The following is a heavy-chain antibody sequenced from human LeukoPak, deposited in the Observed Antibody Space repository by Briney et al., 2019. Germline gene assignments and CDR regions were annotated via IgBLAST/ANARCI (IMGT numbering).Heavy chain of an antibody. CDR1: GFTFDDYA. CDR3: AKDGPYYDSSGRDY. Sequence: PGGSLRLSCAASGFTFDDYAMHWVRQAPGKGLERVSGISWNSGSIGYADSVKGRFTISRDNAKNSLYLQMNSLRAEDTALYYCAKDGPYYDSSGRDYWGQGTLVTVSS. CDR2: ISWNSGSI. J-gene: IGHJ4*02. V-gene: IGHV3-9*01. D-gene: IGHD3-22*01.